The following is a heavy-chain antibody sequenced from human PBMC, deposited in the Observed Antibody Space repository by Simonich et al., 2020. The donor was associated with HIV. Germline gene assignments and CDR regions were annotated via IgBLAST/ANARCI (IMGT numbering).Heavy chain of an antibody. CDR1: GFTFDDYA. V-gene: IGHV3-9*03. CDR3: AKDRYSSSSGSFDY. J-gene: IGHJ4*02. CDR2: ISLNSGSI. D-gene: IGHD6-6*01. Sequence: EVQLVESGGGLVQPGRSLRLSCAASGFTFDDYAMHWVRQAPGKGLEWVSGISLNSGSIGYADSVKGRFTISRDNAKNSLYLQMNSLRAEDMALYYCAKDRYSSSSGSFDYWGQGTLVTVSS.